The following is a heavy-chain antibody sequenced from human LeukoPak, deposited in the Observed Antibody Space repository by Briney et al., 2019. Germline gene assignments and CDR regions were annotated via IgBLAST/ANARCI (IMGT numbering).Heavy chain of an antibody. CDR2: ISYDGSNK. J-gene: IGHJ4*02. V-gene: IGHV3-30*03. CDR3: ARARWLQSYFDY. Sequence: PGRSLRLSCAASGFTFSNYGIHWVRQAPGKGLEWVAVISYDGSNKYYADSVKGRFTISRDNSKNTLYLQMNSLRAEDTAVYYCARARWLQSYFDYWGQGTLVTVSS. D-gene: IGHD5-24*01. CDR1: GFTFSNYG.